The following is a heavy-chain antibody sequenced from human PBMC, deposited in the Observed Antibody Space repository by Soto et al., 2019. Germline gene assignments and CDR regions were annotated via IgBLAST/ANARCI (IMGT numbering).Heavy chain of an antibody. CDR2: ISSSSNTI. D-gene: IGHD2-21*02. CDR1: GFIYSNYN. CDR3: ARPSCGGDCYSPVY. V-gene: IGHV3-48*01. Sequence: EVQLVESGGGLVQPGGSLRLSCAASGFIYSNYNMHWVRQAPGKGLEWVSYISSSSNTIYYADSVKGRFTISRDNAKNSLYLQMNSLRAEDTAVYYCARPSCGGDCYSPVYSGQGTLVTVSS. J-gene: IGHJ4*02.